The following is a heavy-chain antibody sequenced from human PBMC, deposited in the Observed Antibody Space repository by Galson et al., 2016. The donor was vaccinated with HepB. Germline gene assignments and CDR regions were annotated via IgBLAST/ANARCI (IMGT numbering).Heavy chain of an antibody. CDR2: INHSGGI. CDR1: GGSFSGYY. V-gene: IGHV4-34*01. Sequence: SETLSLTCVVNGGSFSGYYWSWIRQPPGKGLEWIGEINHSGGITYNPSLKSRGTISMDTSNKQFSLNLYPVTAADTAVYYCTRAPPVTSRSLLGPRDYYYGMDVWGQGTTVTVSS. J-gene: IGHJ6*02. CDR3: TRAPPVTSRSLLGPRDYYYGMDV. D-gene: IGHD4-11*01.